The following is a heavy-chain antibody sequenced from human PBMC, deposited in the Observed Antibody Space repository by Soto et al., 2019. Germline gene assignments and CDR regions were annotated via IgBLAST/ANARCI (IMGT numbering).Heavy chain of an antibody. CDR3: ARAYYYDSSGYYFDY. D-gene: IGHD3-22*01. Sequence: SETLSLTCTVSGGSISSSSYYWGWIRQPPGKGLEWIGSIYYSGSTYYNPSLKSRVTISVDTSKNQFSLKLSSVTAADTAVYYCARAYYYDSSGYYFDYWGQGTLVTVSS. CDR1: GGSISSSSYY. V-gene: IGHV4-39*01. CDR2: IYYSGST. J-gene: IGHJ4*02.